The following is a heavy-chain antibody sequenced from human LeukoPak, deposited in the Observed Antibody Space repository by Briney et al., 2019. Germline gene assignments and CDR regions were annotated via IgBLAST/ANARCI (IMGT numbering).Heavy chain of an antibody. V-gene: IGHV4-61*02. CDR3: ARGKYYDILTGYSSPFDY. J-gene: IGHJ4*02. CDR1: GGSISSGSYY. Sequence: SETLSLTCTVSGGSISSGSYYWSWIRQPPGKGLEWIGRIYTSGSTNYNPSLKSRVTISVDTSKDQFSLKLSSVTAADTAVYYCARGKYYDILTGYSSPFDYWGQGTLVTVSS. CDR2: IYTSGST. D-gene: IGHD3-9*01.